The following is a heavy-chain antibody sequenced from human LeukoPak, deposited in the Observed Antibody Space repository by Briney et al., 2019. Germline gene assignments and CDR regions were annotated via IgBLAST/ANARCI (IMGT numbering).Heavy chain of an antibody. V-gene: IGHV3-21*04. D-gene: IGHD5-24*01. CDR3: AKARWLQLALFDY. CDR2: ISSSSSYI. J-gene: IGHJ4*02. CDR1: GFTFSSYS. Sequence: GGSLRLSCAASGFTFSSYSMNWVRQAPGKGLEWVSSISSSSSYIYYADSVKGRYTISRDNSKNTLYLQMNSLRAEDTAVYYCAKARWLQLALFDYWGQGTLVTVSS.